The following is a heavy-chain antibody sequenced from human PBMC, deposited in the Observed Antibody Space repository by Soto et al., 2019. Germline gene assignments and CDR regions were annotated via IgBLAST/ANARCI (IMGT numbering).Heavy chain of an antibody. V-gene: IGHV4-30-2*01. D-gene: IGHD6-19*01. J-gene: IGHJ4*02. Sequence: QLQLQDSGSGLLKPSQPLSLTCAVSGGSISSGGYSWSWIRQPPGKGLEWIGYIYHSGSTYYNPSLKSRVTISVDRSKNQFSLKLSSVTAADTAVYYCATAGGLGAVAADYWGQGTLVTVSS. CDR3: ATAGGLGAVAADY. CDR2: IYHSGST. CDR1: GGSISSGGYS.